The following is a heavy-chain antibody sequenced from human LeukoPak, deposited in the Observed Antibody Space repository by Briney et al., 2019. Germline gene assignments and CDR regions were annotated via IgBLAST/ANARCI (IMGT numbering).Heavy chain of an antibody. D-gene: IGHD2-15*01. CDR2: IYYSGST. CDR1: GGSLSSHY. Sequence: SETLSLTCTVSGGSLSSHYWSWIRQPPGKGLEWIGYIYYSGSTNHNPSLKSRVTMSVDTSKNQFSLKLSSVTAADTAVYHCARKGSDCSGGSCYYYYFDYWGQGTLVTVSS. V-gene: IGHV4-59*08. J-gene: IGHJ4*02. CDR3: ARKGSDCSGGSCYYYYFDY.